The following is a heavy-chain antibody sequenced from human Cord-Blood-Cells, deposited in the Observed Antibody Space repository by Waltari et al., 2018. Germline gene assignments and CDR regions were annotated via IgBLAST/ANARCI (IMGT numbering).Heavy chain of an antibody. CDR3: ASVDYGDY. CDR2: MNSDGSST. V-gene: IGHV3-74*01. CDR1: GFAFSSYW. Sequence: EVQLVESGGGLVQPGGSLRLSCAASGFAFSSYWMHWVRQAPGKGLVWGARMNSDGSSTSYADSVKGRFTISGDNAKNTLYLQMNSLRAEDTAVYYCASVDYGDYWGQGTLGTVSS. J-gene: IGHJ4*02.